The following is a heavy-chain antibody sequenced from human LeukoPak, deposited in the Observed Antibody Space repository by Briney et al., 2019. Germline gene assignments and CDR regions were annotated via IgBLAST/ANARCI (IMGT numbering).Heavy chain of an antibody. V-gene: IGHV3-23*01. Sequence: PGGSLRLSCTASGFTFGDYAMSWIRQPPGKGLEWVSSIIGSGGYSYYPDSVKGRFTISRDNSKSTLSLQMDSLRADDTAVYYCVKQRGVYLDFDYWGQGTLVTVSS. CDR2: IIGSGGYS. D-gene: IGHD1-26*01. CDR3: VKQRGVYLDFDY. CDR1: GFTFGDYA. J-gene: IGHJ4*02.